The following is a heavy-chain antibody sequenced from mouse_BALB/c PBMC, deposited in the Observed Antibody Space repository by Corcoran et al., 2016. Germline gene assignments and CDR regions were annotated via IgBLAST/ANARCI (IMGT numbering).Heavy chain of an antibody. J-gene: IGHJ2*01. CDR2: INPYNDGT. D-gene: IGHD1-1*01. Sequence: EVQLQQSVPELVKPGASVKMSCQASGYTFTSYVMHWVKQKPGQGLEWIGYINPYNDGTQYNEKFKGKATLTSDKSSSTAYMELSSLTSADSAVYDCARRPKYYGSSYDYWGPDSTLIVSS. CDR3: ARRPKYYGSSYDY. V-gene: IGHV1S136*01. CDR1: GYTFTSYV.